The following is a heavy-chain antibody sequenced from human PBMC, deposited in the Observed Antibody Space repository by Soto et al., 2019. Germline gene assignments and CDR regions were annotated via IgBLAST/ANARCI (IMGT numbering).Heavy chain of an antibody. Sequence: QVQLVQSGAEVKKPGSSVKVSCKASGGTFSGFAISWVRQAPGQGLEWMGGIIPIFGTTNYAQKFQGRVTITADKSTSTAYMEVTTLRSEDTAVYYCARDRDHTYDYWGQGTLVTVSS. J-gene: IGHJ4*02. CDR2: IIPIFGTT. CDR3: ARDRDHTYDY. CDR1: GGTFSGFA. V-gene: IGHV1-69*06.